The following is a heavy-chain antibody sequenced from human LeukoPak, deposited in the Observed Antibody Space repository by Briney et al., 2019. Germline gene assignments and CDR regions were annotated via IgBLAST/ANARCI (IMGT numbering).Heavy chain of an antibody. Sequence: ASVKVSCTVSGSTLTTISIDWVRQAPGKGLEWMGSLSPRDGETSHAQKFKGRFNMTADTATDIAYMEMSSLESGGTAVYYCATGAMVYDFWGQGTLVTVSS. J-gene: IGHJ4*02. V-gene: IGHV1-24*01. CDR3: ATGAMVYDF. D-gene: IGHD3-10*01. CDR1: GSTLTTIS. CDR2: LSPRDGET.